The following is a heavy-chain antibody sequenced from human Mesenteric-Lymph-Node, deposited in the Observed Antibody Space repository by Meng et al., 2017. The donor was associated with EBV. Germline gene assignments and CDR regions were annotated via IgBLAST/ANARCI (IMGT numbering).Heavy chain of an antibody. D-gene: IGHD4-17*01. J-gene: IGHJ5*02. CDR3: ARTNYGDYNWFDP. Sequence: QVQLEESGPGQLKPSQTLSLTCTVSGGSISSGGFYWSWIRQHPGKGLEWIGYIYYSGSTYYNPSLRSRVAISIDTSKNQFSLKLTSVTAADTAVYFCARTNYGDYNWFDPWGQGTLVTVSS. CDR2: IYYSGST. CDR1: GGSISSGGFY. V-gene: IGHV4-31*03.